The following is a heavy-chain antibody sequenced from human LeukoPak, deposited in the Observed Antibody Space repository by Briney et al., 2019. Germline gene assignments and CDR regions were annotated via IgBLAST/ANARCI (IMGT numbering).Heavy chain of an antibody. CDR3: ARDSSEIRSLIVH. V-gene: IGHV1-69*13. J-gene: IGHJ1*01. D-gene: IGHD1-14*01. CDR2: ITPLFGTA. Sequence: SVKVSCKVSGGTFSNYAINWVRQAPGQGLEWMGGITPLFGTAKYAQKFQGRVTIIADESTSTAYMELSSLRSEDTAVYYCARDSSEIRSLIVHWGQGTLVTVSS. CDR1: GGTFSNYA.